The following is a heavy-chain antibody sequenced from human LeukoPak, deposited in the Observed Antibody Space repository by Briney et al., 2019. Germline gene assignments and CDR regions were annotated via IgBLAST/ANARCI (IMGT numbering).Heavy chain of an antibody. CDR1: GDSISSFW. D-gene: IGHD1-1*01. J-gene: IGHJ4*02. Sequence: NPSETLSLTCTVSGDSISSFWWSWIRQPPGKGLEWIGCIHYSGSTKYHPSFKSRVAMSVDTSKNQFSLKLTSVTAADSAVYYCARDLELERDRWNYFESWGQGTLVTVSS. V-gene: IGHV4-59*01. CDR2: IHYSGST. CDR3: ARDLELERDRWNYFES.